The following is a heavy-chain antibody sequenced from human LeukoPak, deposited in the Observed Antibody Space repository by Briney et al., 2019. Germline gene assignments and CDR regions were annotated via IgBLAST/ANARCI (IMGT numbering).Heavy chain of an antibody. D-gene: IGHD4-17*01. V-gene: IGHV3-30-3*01. Sequence: GGSLRLSCAASGFTFSSYAMHWVRQAPGKGLEWVAVISCDGSNKYYADSVKGRFTISRDNSKNTLYLQMNSLRAEDTAVYYCARGDYPYYFDYWGQGTLVTASS. CDR2: ISCDGSNK. CDR3: ARGDYPYYFDY. J-gene: IGHJ4*02. CDR1: GFTFSSYA.